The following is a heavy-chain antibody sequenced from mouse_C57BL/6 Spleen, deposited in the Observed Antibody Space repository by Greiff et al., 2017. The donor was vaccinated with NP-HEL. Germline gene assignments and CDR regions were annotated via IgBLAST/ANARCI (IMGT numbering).Heavy chain of an antibody. CDR3: ARSPFITTVVEGAMDY. V-gene: IGHV1-19*01. CDR2: INPYNGGT. J-gene: IGHJ4*01. CDR1: GYTFTDYY. Sequence: VQLQQSGPVLVKPGASVKMSCKASGYTFTDYYMNWVKQSHGKSLEWIGVINPYNGGTSYNQKFKGKATLTVDKSSSTAYMELNSLTSEDSAVYYCARSPFITTVVEGAMDYWGQGTSVTVSS. D-gene: IGHD1-1*01.